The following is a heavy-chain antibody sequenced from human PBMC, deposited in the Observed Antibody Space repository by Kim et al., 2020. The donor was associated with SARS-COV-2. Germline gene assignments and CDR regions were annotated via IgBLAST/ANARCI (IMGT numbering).Heavy chain of an antibody. J-gene: IGHJ4*02. CDR3: AKDRPGGFD. V-gene: IGHV3-9*01. D-gene: IGHD3-16*01. CDR2: GSI. Sequence: GSIGYADSVKGRFTISRDNAKNSLDLQMNSLKAEDTALYYCAKDRPGGFDWGQGTLVTVSS.